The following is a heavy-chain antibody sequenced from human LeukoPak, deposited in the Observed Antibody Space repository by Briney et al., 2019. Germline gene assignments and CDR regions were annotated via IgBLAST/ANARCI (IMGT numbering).Heavy chain of an antibody. CDR1: GFTVSSNY. V-gene: IGHV3-53*01. J-gene: IGHJ4*02. CDR2: IYSGGST. CDR3: ARDMREYNYGYHSYFDY. Sequence: PGGSLRLSCAASGFTVSSNYMSWVRQAPGKGLEWVSAIYSGGSTYYADSVRGRFTISRDDSKNTLFLQMNSLRAEDTAVYYCARDMREYNYGYHSYFDYWGQGTLVTVSS. D-gene: IGHD5-18*01.